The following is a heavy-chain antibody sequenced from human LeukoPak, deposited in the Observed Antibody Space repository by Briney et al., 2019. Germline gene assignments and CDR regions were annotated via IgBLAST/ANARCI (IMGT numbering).Heavy chain of an antibody. CDR1: GYTFTSYG. CDR3: ARVDDSSGYYYFDY. Sequence: SVKVSCKASGYTFTSYGISWVRQAPGQGLEWMGGIIPIFGTANYAQKFQGRVTITTDESTGTAYMELSSLRSEDTAVYYCARVDDSSGYYYFDYWGQGTLVTVSS. J-gene: IGHJ4*02. CDR2: IIPIFGTA. V-gene: IGHV1-69*05. D-gene: IGHD3-22*01.